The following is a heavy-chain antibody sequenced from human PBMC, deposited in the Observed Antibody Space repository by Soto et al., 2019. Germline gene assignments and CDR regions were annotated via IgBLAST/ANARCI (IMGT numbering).Heavy chain of an antibody. D-gene: IGHD6-6*01. CDR3: ARDSSIAARGYWFDP. CDR1: GGPISSYY. V-gene: IGHV4-59*01. J-gene: IGHJ5*02. Sequence: SETLSLTCTVSGGPISSYYWSWIRQPPGKGLEWIGYIYYSGSTNYNPSLKSRVTISVDTSKNQFSLKLSSVTAADTAVYYCARDSSIAARGYWFDPWGQGTLVTVSS. CDR2: IYYSGST.